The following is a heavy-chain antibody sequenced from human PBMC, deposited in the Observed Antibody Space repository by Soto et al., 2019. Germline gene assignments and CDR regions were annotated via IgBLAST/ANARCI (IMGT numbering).Heavy chain of an antibody. CDR3: AHDDVAQQGFDY. Sequence: GGSLRHSCGASGFTFHNYALHWVRQAPGKGLEWVSGISWNNDTIVYADSVKGRFTISRDNAKNSVFLQMNSLRVEDTALYYCAHDDVAQQGFDYWGQGTLVTVSS. CDR2: ISWNNDTI. D-gene: IGHD5-12*01. V-gene: IGHV3-9*01. J-gene: IGHJ4*02. CDR1: GFTFHNYA.